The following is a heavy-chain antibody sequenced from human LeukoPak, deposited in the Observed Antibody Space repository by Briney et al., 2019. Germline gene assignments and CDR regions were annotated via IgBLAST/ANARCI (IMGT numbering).Heavy chain of an antibody. Sequence: NTSETLSLTCTASGGSISSYSWSWIRQPPGKGLEWIGYIYYSGSTNYNPSLKSRVTISVDTSKNQFTLKLSSVTAADTAVYYCASRSKAAYYYYGMDVWGQGTTVTVSS. CDR2: IYYSGST. CDR1: GGSISSYS. J-gene: IGHJ6*02. V-gene: IGHV4-59*01. CDR3: ASRSKAAYYYYGMDV. D-gene: IGHD6-25*01.